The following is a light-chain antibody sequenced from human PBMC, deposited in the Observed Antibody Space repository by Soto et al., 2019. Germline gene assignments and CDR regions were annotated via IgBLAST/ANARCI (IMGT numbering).Light chain of an antibody. V-gene: IGKV3-15*01. CDR3: QQYSDWPRT. CDR1: QSVSSN. Sequence: EIVMTQSPATLSVSPGERATLSCRASQSVSSNLAWYQQKPGQAPRVLIYGASTRATGMPARFSGSGSGTEFTLTISSLQSEDFAVYYCQQYSDWPRTFGQGTKVDIK. CDR2: GAS. J-gene: IGKJ1*01.